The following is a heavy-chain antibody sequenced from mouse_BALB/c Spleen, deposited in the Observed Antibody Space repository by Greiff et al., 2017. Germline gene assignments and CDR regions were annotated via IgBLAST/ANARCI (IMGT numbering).Heavy chain of an antibody. V-gene: IGHV1S137*01. CDR1: GYTFTDYA. CDR2: ISTYYGDA. CDR3: ARTTTDYAMDY. Sequence: VMLVESGAELVRPGVSVKISCKGSGYTFTDYAMHWVKQSHAKSLEWIGVISTYYGDASYNQKFKGKATMTVDKSSSTAYMELARLTSEDSAIYYCARTTTDYAMDYWGQGTSVTVSS. D-gene: IGHD2-12*01. J-gene: IGHJ4*01.